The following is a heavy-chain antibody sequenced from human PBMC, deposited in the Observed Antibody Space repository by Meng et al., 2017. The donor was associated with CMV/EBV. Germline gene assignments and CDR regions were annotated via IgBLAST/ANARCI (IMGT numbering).Heavy chain of an antibody. CDR3: ARSPFSPRQCWFDP. V-gene: IGHV1-46*01. CDR1: GYTFTSYD. J-gene: IGHJ5*02. Sequence: ASVKVSCKASGYTFTSYDINWVRQAPGQGLEWMGIINPSGGSTSYAQKFQGRVTMTRDTSTSTVYMELSSLRSEDTAVYYCARSPFSPRQCWFDPWGQGTLVTVSS. D-gene: IGHD6-19*01. CDR2: INPSGGST.